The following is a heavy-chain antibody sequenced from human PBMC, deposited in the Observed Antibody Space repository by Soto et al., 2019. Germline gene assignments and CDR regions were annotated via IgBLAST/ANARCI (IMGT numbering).Heavy chain of an antibody. CDR3: ARDPPGIAASGGG. Sequence: EVQLVESGGGLVQPGGSLRLSCAASGFTVSHNSMNWVRQAPGKGLEWVSLIYSGGSTHYADSVKGRFTISRDNSKNTLYLQMNSLRAEDTAVYYCARDPPGIAASGGGWGPGTTVTVSS. CDR1: GFTVSHNS. D-gene: IGHD6-13*01. V-gene: IGHV3-66*01. J-gene: IGHJ6*02. CDR2: IYSGGST.